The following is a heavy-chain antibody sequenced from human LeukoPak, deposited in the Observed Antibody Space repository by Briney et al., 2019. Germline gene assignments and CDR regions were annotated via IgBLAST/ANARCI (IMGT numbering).Heavy chain of an antibody. Sequence: GGSLRLSCAASGFTFSSYEMNWVRQAPGKGLEWVSYISSSGSTIYYADSVKGRFTISRDNARNSLYLQMNSLRAEDTAVYYCARGRRQLVGGYYYYMDVWGKGTTVTVSS. CDR2: ISSSGSTI. CDR1: GFTFSSYE. CDR3: ARGRRQLVGGYYYYMDV. V-gene: IGHV3-48*03. D-gene: IGHD6-6*01. J-gene: IGHJ6*03.